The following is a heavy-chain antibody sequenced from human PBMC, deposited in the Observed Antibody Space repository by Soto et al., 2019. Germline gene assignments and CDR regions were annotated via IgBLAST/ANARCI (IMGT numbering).Heavy chain of an antibody. CDR2: ISAYNGNT. CDR3: ASSYYDILTGYYGGWFDP. CDR1: GYTFTSYG. D-gene: IGHD3-9*01. J-gene: IGHJ5*02. V-gene: IGHV1-18*04. Sequence: QVQLVQSGAEVKKPGASVKVSCKASGYTFTSYGISWVRQAPGQGLEWMGWISAYNGNTNYAQKLQGRVTMHTDTSTSTAYMELRSLRSDDTAVYYCASSYYDILTGYYGGWFDPWGQGTLVTVSS.